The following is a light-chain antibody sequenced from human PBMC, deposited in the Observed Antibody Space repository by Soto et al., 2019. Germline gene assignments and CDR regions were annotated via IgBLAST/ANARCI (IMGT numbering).Light chain of an antibody. CDR2: GAS. Sequence: EIVMTQSPATLSVSPGERATLSCRASQSVSSNLAWYQQKPGQAPRLLIYGASTRATGIPARFSGSGSGTEFTLTISSLQSEDFAVYYCQQYNTALGFGQGTKLEIK. CDR3: QQYNTALG. J-gene: IGKJ2*01. CDR1: QSVSSN. V-gene: IGKV3-15*01.